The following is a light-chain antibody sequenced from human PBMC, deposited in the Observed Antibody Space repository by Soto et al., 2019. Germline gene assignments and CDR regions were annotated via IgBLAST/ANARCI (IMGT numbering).Light chain of an antibody. CDR1: QSISSW. CDR2: KAS. J-gene: IGKJ1*01. V-gene: IGKV1-5*03. Sequence: DIQMNQSPSTLSASVGDRVNITCRASQSISSWLAWYQQKPGKAPKLLVYKASSLESGVPSRSSGSGSGTEFTLTISSLQPDDFTTYYCQQYNSYPWTFGQGTKVEIK. CDR3: QQYNSYPWT.